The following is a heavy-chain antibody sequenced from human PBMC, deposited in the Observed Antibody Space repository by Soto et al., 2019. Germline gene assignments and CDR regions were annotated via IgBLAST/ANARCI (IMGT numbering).Heavy chain of an antibody. V-gene: IGHV1-3*01. J-gene: IGHJ3*02. D-gene: IGHD6-19*01. Sequence: GASVKVSCKASGYTFTSYAMHWVRQAPGQRLEWMGWINAGNGNTKYSQKFQGRVTITRDTSASTAYMELSSLRSEDTAVYYCARDQRSSSGWPDAFDIWGQGTMVTVSS. CDR3: ARDQRSSSGWPDAFDI. CDR2: INAGNGNT. CDR1: GYTFTSYA.